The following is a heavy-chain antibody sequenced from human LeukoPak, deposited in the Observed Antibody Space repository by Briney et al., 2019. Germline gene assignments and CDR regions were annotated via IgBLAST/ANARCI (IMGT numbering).Heavy chain of an antibody. Sequence: PGGSLRLSCAASGFXFSTYWLTWVRQAPGKGLEWVANINQDGSEIYYVDSVQGRFTISRDNVKNSLYLQMNSLGAEDTAVYYCARRGTSSSWAHFDYWGQGTLVTVSS. CDR3: ARRGTSSSWAHFDY. D-gene: IGHD6-13*01. CDR2: INQDGSEI. V-gene: IGHV3-7*05. J-gene: IGHJ4*02. CDR1: GFXFSTYW.